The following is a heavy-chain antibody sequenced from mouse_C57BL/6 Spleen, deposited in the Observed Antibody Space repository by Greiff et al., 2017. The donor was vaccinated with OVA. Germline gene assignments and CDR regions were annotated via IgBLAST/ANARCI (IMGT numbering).Heavy chain of an antibody. CDR2: IWSDGST. D-gene: IGHD2-10*02. J-gene: IGHJ4*01. CDR3: AREPSNYDAMDY. CDR1: GFSLTSYG. Sequence: VKLQESGPGLVAPSQSLSITCTVSGFSLTSYGVHWVRQPPGKGLEWLVVIWSDGSTTYNSALKSRLSISKDNSKSQVFLKMNSLQTDDTAMYYCAREPSNYDAMDYWGQGTSVTVSS. V-gene: IGHV2-6*03.